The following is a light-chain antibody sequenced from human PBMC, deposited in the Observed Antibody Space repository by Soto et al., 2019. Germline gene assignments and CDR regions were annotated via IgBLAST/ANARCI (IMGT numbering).Light chain of an antibody. CDR2: GAS. J-gene: IGKJ1*01. Sequence: EIVMTQSPATLSVSPGERATLSCRASQSVSRRLAWYQQKLGQAPRLLIYGASTRATGIPARFSGSGSGTEFTLTISSLKSEDSAVYYCQHYNHWLWTFGQGTKVDIK. CDR3: QHYNHWLWT. V-gene: IGKV3-15*01. CDR1: QSVSRR.